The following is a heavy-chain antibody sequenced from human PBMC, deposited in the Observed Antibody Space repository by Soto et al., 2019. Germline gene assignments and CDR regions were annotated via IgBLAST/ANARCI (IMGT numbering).Heavy chain of an antibody. V-gene: IGHV1-46*01. CDR2: INPSVGTT. D-gene: IGHD2-15*01. CDR3: ARDSYVGVAGRLHGMDV. J-gene: IGHJ6*02. CDR1: GYTFTSYY. Sequence: ASVKVSCKASGYTFTSYYMHWVRQATRQGLEWMGIINPSVGTTRYAQKLQGRVTMTRDTSTSTVYMELGSLRSEDTAVYHCARDSYVGVAGRLHGMDVWGQGTTVTVSS.